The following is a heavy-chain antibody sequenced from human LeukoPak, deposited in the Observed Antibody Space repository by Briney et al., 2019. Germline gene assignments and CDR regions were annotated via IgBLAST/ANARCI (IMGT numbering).Heavy chain of an antibody. V-gene: IGHV5-51*01. CDR3: ARLLSVAGTGSAFDV. Sequence: GESLKISCKTSGYRFTSYWIGWVRQMPGKGLEWMGIIYPGDSDTRYSPSFKGQVNITADKSISTASLQWSSLQASDTAIYYCARLLSVAGTGSAFDVWGQGTMVTVSS. D-gene: IGHD6-19*01. CDR2: IYPGDSDT. J-gene: IGHJ3*01. CDR1: GYRFTSYW.